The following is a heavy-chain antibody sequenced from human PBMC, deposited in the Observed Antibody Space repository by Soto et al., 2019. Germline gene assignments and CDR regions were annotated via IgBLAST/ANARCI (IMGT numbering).Heavy chain of an antibody. J-gene: IGHJ4*02. Sequence: SETLSLTCAVYGGAFSGYYWTWVRQPPGKGLEWIGSSYYGGSTYFNPSLESRVTISVDTSKNQFSLKLTSMTAADTAVYYCARDGDYGLYYFDYWGQGTLVTVSS. CDR3: ARDGDYGLYYFDY. CDR1: GGAFSGYY. D-gene: IGHD4-17*01. V-gene: IGHV4-34*01. CDR2: SYYGGST.